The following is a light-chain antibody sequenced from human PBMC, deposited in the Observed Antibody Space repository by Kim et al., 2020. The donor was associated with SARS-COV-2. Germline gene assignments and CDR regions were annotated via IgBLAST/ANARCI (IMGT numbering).Light chain of an antibody. CDR2: DVN. V-gene: IGLV2-14*03. Sequence: QSALTQPASVSGSPGQSITISCTGTSGDVGGYNYVAWYQQHPGKAPQLIIYDVNKWPSGVSNRFSGSKSGNTASLTISDLQVEDEADYYCSSYTSSVTLVFGGGTQLTVL. CDR1: SGDVGGYNY. CDR3: SSYTSSVTLV. J-gene: IGLJ2*01.